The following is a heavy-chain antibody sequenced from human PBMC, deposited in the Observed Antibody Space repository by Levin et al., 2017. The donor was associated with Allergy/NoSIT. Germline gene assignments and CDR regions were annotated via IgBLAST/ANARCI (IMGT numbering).Heavy chain of an antibody. CDR2: ISSSGGTT. V-gene: IGHV3-23*01. CDR3: AKCQGVRMVYATAGWFDP. CDR1: EFTFGSSA. J-gene: IGHJ5*02. D-gene: IGHD2-8*01. Sequence: SCAASEFTFGSSAMTWVRQAPGKGLEWVSGISSSGGTTYYTDSVKGRFTISRDNSKNTLYLQMNSLRAADTAVYYCAKCQGVRMVYATAGWFDPWGQGTLVTVSS.